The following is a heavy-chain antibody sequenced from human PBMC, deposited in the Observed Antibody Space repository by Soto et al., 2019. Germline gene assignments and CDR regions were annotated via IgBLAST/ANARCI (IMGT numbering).Heavy chain of an antibody. D-gene: IGHD3-3*01. CDR3: AHSSYYDFWSGYFPDY. Sequence: SGPTLVNPTQTLTLTCTLSGFSLSTSGVGVGWIRQPPGKALEWLALIYWNDDKRYSPSLKSRLTITKGTSKNQVVLTMTNMDPVDTATYYCAHSSYYDFWSGYFPDYWGQGTLVTAPQ. J-gene: IGHJ4*02. CDR2: IYWNDDK. CDR1: GFSLSTSGVG. V-gene: IGHV2-5*01.